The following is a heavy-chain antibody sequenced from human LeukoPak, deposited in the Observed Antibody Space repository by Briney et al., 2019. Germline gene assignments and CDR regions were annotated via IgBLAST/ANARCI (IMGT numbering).Heavy chain of an antibody. D-gene: IGHD5-18*01. J-gene: IGHJ4*02. CDR3: ARDGYSYGSPADY. V-gene: IGHV3-21*01. Sequence: GGSLRLSRAASGFTFSSYSMNWVRQAPGKGLEWVSSISSSSSYIYYADSVKGRFTISRDNAKNSLYLQMNSLRAEDTAVYYCARDGYSYGSPADYWGQGTLVTVSS. CDR1: GFTFSSYS. CDR2: ISSSSSYI.